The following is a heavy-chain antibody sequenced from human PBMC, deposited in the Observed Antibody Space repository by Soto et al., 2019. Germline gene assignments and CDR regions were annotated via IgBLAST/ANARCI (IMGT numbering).Heavy chain of an antibody. CDR1: GFTFSSYA. CDR3: ARDLPIVAVVALTPYFDY. V-gene: IGHV3-30-3*01. CDR2: ISYDGSNK. Sequence: QVQLVESGGGVVQPGRSLRLSCAASGFTFSSYAMHWVRQAPGKGLEWVAVISYDGSNKYYADSMKGRFTISRDNSKNMPHQQMPSIRSADTDVDCSARDLPIVAVVALTPYFDYWCQGTLVTVSS. J-gene: IGHJ4*02. D-gene: IGHD2-15*01.